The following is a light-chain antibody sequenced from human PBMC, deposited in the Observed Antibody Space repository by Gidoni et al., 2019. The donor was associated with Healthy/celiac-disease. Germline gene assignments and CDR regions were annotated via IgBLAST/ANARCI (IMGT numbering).Light chain of an antibody. J-gene: IGKJ4*01. CDR2: GAF. V-gene: IGKV3-15*01. CDR1: QSVGSN. CDR3: QQYNNWPRT. Sequence: DIEMTQSPATLSPSSGERATISCRVSQSVGSNLAWSQQKPGQVPRLLIFGAFTRATGIPAGFGGVGSGPEFTLTISSLQSEDFAVYYCQQYNNWPRTFGGGTKVEMK.